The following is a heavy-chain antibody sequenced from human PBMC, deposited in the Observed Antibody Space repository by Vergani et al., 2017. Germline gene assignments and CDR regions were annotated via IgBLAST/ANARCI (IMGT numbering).Heavy chain of an antibody. CDR3: AKILSKNGYNCDAFDI. Sequence: QVTLKESGPALVKPTQTLTLPCTLSGFSVNSHPMRVIWIRQPPGKALEWLARIDWDDDKFYDSSLKTKFTISKDTSKNQVVLRMTNMDPVDTAMYDCAKILSKNGYNCDAFDIWGQGTMVIDSS. D-gene: IGHD5-24*01. CDR1: GFSVNSHPMR. V-gene: IGHV2-70*04. CDR2: IDWDDDK. J-gene: IGHJ3*02.